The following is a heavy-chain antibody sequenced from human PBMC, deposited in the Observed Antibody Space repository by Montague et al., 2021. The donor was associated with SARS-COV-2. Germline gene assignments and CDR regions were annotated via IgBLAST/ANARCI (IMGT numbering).Heavy chain of an antibody. CDR1: GFTFSNSW. D-gene: IGHD5-12*01. V-gene: IGHV3-7*01. Sequence: LRLSCAASGFTFSNSWMNWVRQAPGKGLEWVANIKYDESEKSYVDSVKGRFTISRDNAKNSLYLQINGLRVEDTAVYYCARGGFYCFDSWGQGTLVTVSS. J-gene: IGHJ4*02. CDR2: IKYDESEK. CDR3: ARGGFYCFDS.